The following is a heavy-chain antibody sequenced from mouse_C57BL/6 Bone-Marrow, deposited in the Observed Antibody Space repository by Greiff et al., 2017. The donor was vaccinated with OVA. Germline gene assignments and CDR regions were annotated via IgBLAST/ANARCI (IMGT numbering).Heavy chain of an antibody. CDR3: ARRGVRYCYAMDY. Sequence: EVKLVESGGDLVKPGGSLKLSCAASGFTFSSYGMSWVRQTPDKRLEWVATISSGGSYTYYPDSVKGRFTISRDNAKNTLYLQMSSLKSEDTAMYYGARRGVRYCYAMDYWGQGTSVTVSS. V-gene: IGHV5-6*02. J-gene: IGHJ4*01. CDR2: ISSGGSYT. CDR1: GFTFSSYG. D-gene: IGHD1-1*01.